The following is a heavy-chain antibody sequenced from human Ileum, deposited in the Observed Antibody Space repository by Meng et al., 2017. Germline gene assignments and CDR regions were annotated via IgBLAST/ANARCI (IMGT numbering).Heavy chain of an antibody. CDR2: IGGDSGGI. CDR3: AKYCGGACFRNFDY. J-gene: IGHJ4*02. V-gene: IGHV3-23*01. Sequence: GGSLRLSCAASGFTFSSYSMAWVRQAPGKGLEWVSVIGGDSGGIHYGDSVKGRFSISRDNSKSTLYLEMNSLRAEDTAVYYCAKYCGGACFRNFDYWGQGTLVTVSS. CDR1: GFTFSSYS. D-gene: IGHD2-21*02.